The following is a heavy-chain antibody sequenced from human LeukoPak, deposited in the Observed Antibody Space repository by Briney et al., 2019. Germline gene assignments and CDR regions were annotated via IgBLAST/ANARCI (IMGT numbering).Heavy chain of an antibody. CDR2: IYYSGST. D-gene: IGHD1-7*01. Sequence: PSETLSLTCTVSGGSISSYYWSWIRQPPGKGLEWIGHIYYSGSTNYNPSLKSRVTMSLDTSKNQFSLKLSSVTAADTAVYSCARGRGNYPSYYFDYWGQGTLVTVSS. CDR3: ARGRGNYPSYYFDY. V-gene: IGHV4-59*08. J-gene: IGHJ4*02. CDR1: GGSISSYY.